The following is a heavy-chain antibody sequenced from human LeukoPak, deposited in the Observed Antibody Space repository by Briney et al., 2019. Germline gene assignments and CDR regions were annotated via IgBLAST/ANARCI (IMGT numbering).Heavy chain of an antibody. Sequence: SETLSLTCTVSGGSISSGSYYWGWIRQPPGKGLEWIGYIYYSGSTNYNPSLKSRVTISVDTSKNQFSLKLSSVTAADTAVYYCARGNFWYDYWGQGTLVTVSS. D-gene: IGHD3-3*01. V-gene: IGHV4-61*01. CDR2: IYYSGST. CDR1: GGSISSGSYY. J-gene: IGHJ4*02. CDR3: ARGNFWYDY.